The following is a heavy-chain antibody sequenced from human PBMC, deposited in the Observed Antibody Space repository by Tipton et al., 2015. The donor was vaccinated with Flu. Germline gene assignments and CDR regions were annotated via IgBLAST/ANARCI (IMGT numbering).Heavy chain of an antibody. D-gene: IGHD2-2*01. CDR1: GFIFSTYG. J-gene: IGHJ4*02. CDR2: IWYDGSNK. V-gene: IGHV3-33*03. CDR3: ARTRGGYCSSTSCYADYFDF. Sequence: SGFIFSTYGMHWVRQAPGKGLEWVAVIWYDGSNKYYVDSVKGRFTISRDNAKNSLYPQMNSLRAEDTAVYYCARTRGGYCSSTSCYADYFDFWGQGTLVTVSS.